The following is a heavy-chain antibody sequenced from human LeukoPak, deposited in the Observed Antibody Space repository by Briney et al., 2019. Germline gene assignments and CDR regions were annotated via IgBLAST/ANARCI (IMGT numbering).Heavy chain of an antibody. D-gene: IGHD3-10*01. CDR3: AGRGGGRITMVREIVS. Sequence: SETLSLTCAVSGDSISSGNWWSWVRQPPGKGLEYIGEIYHTGSTNYNPSLKSRVTMSVDKSKNQFSLMLTSVTAADTAVYYCAGRGGGRITMVREIVSWGQGTQVTVSS. CDR2: IYHTGST. J-gene: IGHJ4*02. V-gene: IGHV4-4*02. CDR1: GDSISSGNW.